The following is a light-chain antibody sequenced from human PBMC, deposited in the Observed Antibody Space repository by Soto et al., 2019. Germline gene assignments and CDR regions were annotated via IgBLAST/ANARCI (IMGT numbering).Light chain of an antibody. Sequence: QMAQSPFTLSASVRERVTITCRASQSISSWVAWYQQKPGKAPKLLIYDASSLESGVPSRFSGSGSGTEFTLTISSLQPDDFATYYCQQYDSYATFGQGT. CDR1: QSISSW. J-gene: IGKJ1*01. CDR3: QQYDSYAT. V-gene: IGKV1-5*01. CDR2: DAS.